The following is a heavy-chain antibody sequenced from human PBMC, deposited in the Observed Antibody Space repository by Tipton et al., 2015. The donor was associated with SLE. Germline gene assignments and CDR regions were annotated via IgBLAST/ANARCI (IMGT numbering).Heavy chain of an antibody. Sequence: TLSLTCAVYGGSFSGYYWSWIRQSPGKGLEWIGEINHSGITTYNTSLKRRVTISVDTSKNQFSLKVMSVTAADTAVYYCAREARRTWRAFDVWGQGTLVTVSS. CDR3: AREARRTWRAFDV. CDR2: INHSGIT. CDR1: GGSFSGYY. J-gene: IGHJ3*01. V-gene: IGHV4-34*01.